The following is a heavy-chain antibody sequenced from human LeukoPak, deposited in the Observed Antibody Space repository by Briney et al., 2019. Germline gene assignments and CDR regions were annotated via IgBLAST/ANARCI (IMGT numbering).Heavy chain of an antibody. CDR3: ARDVSSPSSWWFDP. J-gene: IGHJ5*02. CDR2: IIPIFGTA. D-gene: IGHD2-2*01. CDR1: GGTFSSYA. Sequence: SVKVSCKASGGTFSSYAISWVRQAPAQGLEWMGGIIPIFGTANYAQKFQGRVTITADESTSTAYMELSSLRYEDTAVYYCARDVSSPSSWWFDPWGQGTLVIVSS. V-gene: IGHV1-69*13.